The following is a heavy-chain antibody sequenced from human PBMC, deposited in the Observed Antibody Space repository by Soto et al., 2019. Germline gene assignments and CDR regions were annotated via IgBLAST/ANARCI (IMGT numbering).Heavy chain of an antibody. Sequence: QVQLVQSGAVVKKPGSSVEVSCKASGGTFNGYGISWVRQAPGQGLEWMGGTVAVFDTSKYAPRFQGRVTITADKSTSTAYMELSSVRSEDTAIYFCARGVSNSGAYYTGPSEYDLWGQGTLVIVSS. J-gene: IGHJ3*01. CDR2: TVAVFDTS. V-gene: IGHV1-69*06. CDR1: GGTFNGYG. D-gene: IGHD3-10*01. CDR3: ARGVSNSGAYYTGPSEYDL.